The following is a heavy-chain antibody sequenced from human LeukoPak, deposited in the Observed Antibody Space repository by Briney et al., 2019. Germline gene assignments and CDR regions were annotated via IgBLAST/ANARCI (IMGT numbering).Heavy chain of an antibody. CDR2: INTDGSGT. Sequence: GGSLRLSCAASGFTFRNFWMYWVRQVPGKGLFWVSHINTDGSGTAYAEPVKGRFTISRDNAKNTLYLQMNSLRVEDTAMYYCARDDYTRYWGQGTLVTVSS. CDR3: ARDDYTRY. D-gene: IGHD4-11*01. V-gene: IGHV3-74*01. CDR1: GFTFRNFW. J-gene: IGHJ4*02.